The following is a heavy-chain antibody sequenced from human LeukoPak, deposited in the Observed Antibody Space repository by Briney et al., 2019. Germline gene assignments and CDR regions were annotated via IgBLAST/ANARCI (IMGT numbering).Heavy chain of an antibody. J-gene: IGHJ4*02. D-gene: IGHD3-16*02. CDR3: AKDVTGIMITFGGVIGTFDY. CDR2: ISYDGSNK. Sequence: GGSLRLSCAASGFTFSSYGMHWVRQAPGKGLEWVAVISYDGSNKYYADSVKGRFTISRDNSKNTLYLQMNSLRAEDTAVYYCAKDVTGIMITFGGVIGTFDYWGQGTLVTVSS. CDR1: GFTFSSYG. V-gene: IGHV3-30*18.